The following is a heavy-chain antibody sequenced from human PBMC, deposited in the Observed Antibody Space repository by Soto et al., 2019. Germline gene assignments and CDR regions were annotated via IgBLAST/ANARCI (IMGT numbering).Heavy chain of an antibody. V-gene: IGHV1-69*01. CDR1: GGSLRNSV. CDR2: VIPILGTA. Sequence: QVQLVQSGAEVKKPGSSVKVSCTASGGSLRNSVISWVRQAPAQRLEWMGGVIPILGTANYAQKFQGRVTMTADESTSTYYMGLSCLSPDDSDVYSCERLGHPGHWGPGTLV. J-gene: IGHJ4*02. CDR3: ERLGHPGH.